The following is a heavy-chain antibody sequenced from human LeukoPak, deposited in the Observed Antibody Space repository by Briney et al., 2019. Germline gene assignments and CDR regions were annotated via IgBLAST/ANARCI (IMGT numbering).Heavy chain of an antibody. D-gene: IGHD1-14*01. J-gene: IGHJ4*02. CDR3: ARQEGINGEYPYYFDY. CDR1: GYTFTSYW. CDR2: IHAGDSDT. V-gene: IGHV5-51*01. Sequence: GESLKIPCKGSGYTFTSYWIGWVRQMPGKGLEWTGIIHAGDSDTRYSPAFLGQVTISADKSISTAYLQWSSLEAPDTAMYYCARQEGINGEYPYYFDYWGQGTLVTVSS.